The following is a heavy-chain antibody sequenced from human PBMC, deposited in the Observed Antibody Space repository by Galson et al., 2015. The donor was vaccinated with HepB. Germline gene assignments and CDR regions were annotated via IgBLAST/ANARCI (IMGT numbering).Heavy chain of an antibody. CDR2: ISSSSSYI. CDR3: ARVSGGGWELLRPGDNWFDP. Sequence: SLRLSCAASGFTFSSYSMNWVRQAPGKGLEWVSSISSSSSYIYYADSVKGRFTISRDNAKNSLYLQMNSLRAEDTAVYYCARVSGGGWELLRPGDNWFDPWGQGTLVTVSS. V-gene: IGHV3-21*01. J-gene: IGHJ5*02. D-gene: IGHD1-26*01. CDR1: GFTFSSYS.